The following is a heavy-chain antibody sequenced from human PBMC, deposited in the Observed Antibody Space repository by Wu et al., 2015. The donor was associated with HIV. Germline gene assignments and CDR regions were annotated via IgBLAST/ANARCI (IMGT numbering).Heavy chain of an antibody. CDR1: GGTFSNYA. J-gene: IGHJ3*01. CDR3: AINPGPDIEAMIRAFDV. CDR2: IIPMFDTA. D-gene: IGHD5-12*01. Sequence: QVQLVQSGAEVKQPGSSMKVSCKASGGTFSNYAISWVRQAPGQGLEWMGGIIPMFDTADYAQKFQGRVTITTDESTTTTYMELSRLRSEDTAVYYCAINPGPDIEAMIRAFDVWGQGTMVTVSS. V-gene: IGHV1-69*05.